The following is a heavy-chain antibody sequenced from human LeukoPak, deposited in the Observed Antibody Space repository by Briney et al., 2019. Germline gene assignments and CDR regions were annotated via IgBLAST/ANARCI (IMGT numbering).Heavy chain of an antibody. CDR2: INPNSGDT. V-gene: IGHV1-2*06. CDR3: ACWGGGNQGH. CDR1: GYTFTAYY. J-gene: IGHJ4*02. D-gene: IGHD4-23*01. Sequence: ASVKVSCKASGYTFTAYYMHWVRQAPGQGLEWMGRINPNSGDTIYAQNFQGRVTVTRDTSISTAYMELSRLRSDDAAVYYCACWGGGNQGHWGQGTLVTVSS.